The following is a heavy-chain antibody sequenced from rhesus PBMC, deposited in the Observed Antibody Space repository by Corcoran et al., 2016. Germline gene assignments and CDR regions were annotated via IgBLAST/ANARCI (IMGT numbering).Heavy chain of an antibody. J-gene: IGHJ4*01. D-gene: IGHD4-23*01. V-gene: IGHV4-99*01. CDR2: IISSSGST. CDR1: CYSISRGYY. Sequence: QVQLQESGAGLVKPSETLSLTCAVSCYSISRGYYWGCIGRPQGKGLEYIGYIISSSGSTSYNPSLKSPVTISKDTSKNQFSLKLSSVTAADTAVYFCARQVYSNYLSYWGQGVLVTVSS. CDR3: ARQVYSNYLSY.